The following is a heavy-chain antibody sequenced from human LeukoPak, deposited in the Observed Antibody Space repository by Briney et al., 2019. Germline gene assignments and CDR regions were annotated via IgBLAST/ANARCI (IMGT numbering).Heavy chain of an antibody. Sequence: GGSLRLSCAASGFTFDDYAMHWVRQAPGKGLEWVSGISWNSGSIGYADSVKGRFTISRDNAKNSLYLQMNSLRAEDTALYYCAKDIAAIVYDAFDTWGQGTMVTVSS. CDR3: AKDIAAIVYDAFDT. J-gene: IGHJ3*02. V-gene: IGHV3-9*01. CDR1: GFTFDDYA. D-gene: IGHD2/OR15-2a*01. CDR2: ISWNSGSI.